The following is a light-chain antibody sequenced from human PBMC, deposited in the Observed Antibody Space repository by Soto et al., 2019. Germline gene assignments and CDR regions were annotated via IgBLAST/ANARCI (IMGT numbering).Light chain of an antibody. V-gene: IGLV1-40*01. CDR1: NSNIGAGFD. CDR2: GNT. CDR3: QSFDSSLGGFYV. Sequence: QSVLTQPPSVSGAPGQRVTISCTGSNSNIGAGFDVHWYQQFPGTAPKLLIFGNTNRPSGVPDRFSGSKSGTSAALAITVLKAEDEADYVSQSFDSSLGGFYVFGTGTKVTVL. J-gene: IGLJ1*01.